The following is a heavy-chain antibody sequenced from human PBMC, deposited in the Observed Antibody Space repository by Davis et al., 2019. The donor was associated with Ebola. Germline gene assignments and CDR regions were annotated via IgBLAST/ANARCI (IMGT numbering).Heavy chain of an antibody. CDR2: INHSGST. D-gene: IGHD2-2*01. V-gene: IGHV4-34*01. CDR1: GFTFSNYD. CDR3: ARVGSVVVPAALGVGYGMDV. J-gene: IGHJ6*02. Sequence: ESLKISCAASGFTFSNYDMSWVRQVPGKGLEWIGEINHSGSTNYNPSLKSRVTISVDTSKNQFSLKLSSVTAADTAVYYCARVGSVVVPAALGVGYGMDVWGQGTTVTVSS.